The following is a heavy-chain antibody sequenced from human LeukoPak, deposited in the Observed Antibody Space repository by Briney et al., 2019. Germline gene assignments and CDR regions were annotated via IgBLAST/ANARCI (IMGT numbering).Heavy chain of an antibody. Sequence: SVKVSCKASGFTFTSSAVQWVRQARGQRLEWIGWIVVGSGNTNYAQKFQERVTITRDMSTSTAYMELSSLRSEDTAVYYCAAAVVPAAVYYYYGMDVWGQGTMVTVSS. CDR2: IVVGSGNT. D-gene: IGHD2-2*01. CDR1: GFTFTSSA. J-gene: IGHJ6*02. CDR3: AAAVVPAAVYYYYGMDV. V-gene: IGHV1-58*01.